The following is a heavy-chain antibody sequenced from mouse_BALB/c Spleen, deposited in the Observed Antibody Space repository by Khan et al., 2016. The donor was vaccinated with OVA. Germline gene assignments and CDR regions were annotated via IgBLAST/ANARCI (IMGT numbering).Heavy chain of an antibody. J-gene: IGHJ3*01. CDR3: ARGNYYGSTSWFGY. Sequence: QVQLQQSGAELMKPGASVKISCKPTGYTFSSYWIGWVKQRPGHGLEWIGEILPGSNSTNYNERFQGKATITADTSSNTAYMQLSSLTSEDSAIYYCARGNYYGSTSWFGYWGQGTLVTVSA. CDR2: ILPGSNST. CDR1: GYTFSSYW. D-gene: IGHD1-1*01. V-gene: IGHV1-9*01.